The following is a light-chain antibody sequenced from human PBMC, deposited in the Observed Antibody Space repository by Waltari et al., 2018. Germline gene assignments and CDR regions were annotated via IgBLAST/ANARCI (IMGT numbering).Light chain of an antibody. V-gene: IGLV2-14*03. CDR1: SSNVGTYNY. CDR2: DVS. CDR3: SSSTSSNTLV. Sequence: QSALTQPASVSGPLGQSITISCPGPSSNVGTYNYVPCYQHHPGKAPRLMIYDVSNRPSGVSNRFSGSKSGNTASLTISGLQAEDEADYSCSSSTSSNTLVFGGGTKLTVL. J-gene: IGLJ2*01.